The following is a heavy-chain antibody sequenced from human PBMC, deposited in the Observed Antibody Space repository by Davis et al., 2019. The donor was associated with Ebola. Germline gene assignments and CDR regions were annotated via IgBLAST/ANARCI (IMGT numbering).Heavy chain of an antibody. CDR3: ATGASTTGISYYYGMDV. CDR1: GGTFSSYA. J-gene: IGHJ6*02. Sequence: SVKFSCKASGGTFSSYAISWVRQAPGQGLEWMGGIIPIFGTANYAQKFQGRVTITADESTSTAYMELSSLRSEDTAVYYCATGASTTGISYYYGMDVWGQGTTVTVSS. D-gene: IGHD1-1*01. V-gene: IGHV1-69*13. CDR2: IIPIFGTA.